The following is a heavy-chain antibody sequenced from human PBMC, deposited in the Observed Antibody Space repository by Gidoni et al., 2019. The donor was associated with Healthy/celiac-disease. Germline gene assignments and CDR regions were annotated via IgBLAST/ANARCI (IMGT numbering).Heavy chain of an antibody. D-gene: IGHD3-3*01. CDR1: GGSISSYY. Sequence: LSLTCTVSGGSISSYYWSWIRQPPGKGLEWIGHIYYSGSTNYNPSLKSRVTISVDTSKNQFSLKLSSVTAADTAVYYCARRPYYDFWSGYGAFDIWGQGTMVTVSS. J-gene: IGHJ3*02. CDR3: ARRPYYDFWSGYGAFDI. V-gene: IGHV4-59*01. CDR2: IYYSGST.